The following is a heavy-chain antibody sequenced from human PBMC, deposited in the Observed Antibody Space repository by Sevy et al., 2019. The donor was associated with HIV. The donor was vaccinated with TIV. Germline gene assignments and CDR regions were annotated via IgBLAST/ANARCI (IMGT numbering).Heavy chain of an antibody. CDR2: ISSSSSTI. V-gene: IGHV3-48*02. J-gene: IGHJ6*03. CDR3: AREPARGYCSGGSCPPVEYYYYYMDV. Sequence: GGSLRLSCAASGFTFSSYSMNWVRQAPGKGLEWVSYISSSSSTIYYADSVKGRFTISRDNAKNSLYLQMNSLRDEDTAVYYCAREPARGYCSGGSCPPVEYYYYYMDVWGKRTTVTVSS. CDR1: GFTFSSYS. D-gene: IGHD2-15*01.